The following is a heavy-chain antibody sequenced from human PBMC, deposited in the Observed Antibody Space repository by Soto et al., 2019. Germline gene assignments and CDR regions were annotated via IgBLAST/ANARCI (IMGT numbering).Heavy chain of an antibody. V-gene: IGHV3-53*01. D-gene: IGHD1-26*01. Sequence: VQLVESGGGLIQPGGSLRLSCVASGLTVSQHYMAWVRQAPEMGPQWVSVLYAEGSTYYTESVKGRFTISRDPSKNTLCLQMDGLRAEDTAVYYCVRPRPSGENYGMDVWGQGTTVTVSS. CDR3: VRPRPSGENYGMDV. J-gene: IGHJ6*02. CDR1: GLTVSQHY. CDR2: LYAEGST.